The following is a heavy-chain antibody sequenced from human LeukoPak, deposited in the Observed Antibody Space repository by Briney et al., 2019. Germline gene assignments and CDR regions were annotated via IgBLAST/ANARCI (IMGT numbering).Heavy chain of an antibody. CDR2: INAGNGNT. Sequence: XTSXAIHWVRRAXGQRLEWMGWINAGNGNTKYSQRFQGRVSITRDTSASTADMELSSLRSEDTAVYYCARGGRYGDYAGYWGQGTLVTVSS. CDR3: ARGGRYGDYAGY. D-gene: IGHD4-17*01. V-gene: IGHV1-3*01. CDR1: XTSXA. J-gene: IGHJ4*02.